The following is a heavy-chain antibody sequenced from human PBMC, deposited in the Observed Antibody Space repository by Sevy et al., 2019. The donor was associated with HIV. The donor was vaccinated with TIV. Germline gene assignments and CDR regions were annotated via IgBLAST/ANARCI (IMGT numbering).Heavy chain of an antibody. V-gene: IGHV3-53*01. CDR3: ATTSTPLYYYALDV. J-gene: IGHJ6*02. Sequence: GGSLRLSCAASGFTVSSKYMSWVRQAPGKGLEWVSVIYSGEYTYYADSVKGRFTISRDISKNTLNLEMNNLRAEDTAIYYCATTSTPLYYYALDVWRQGTTVTVSS. CDR1: GFTVSSKY. CDR2: IYSGEYT. D-gene: IGHD1-26*01.